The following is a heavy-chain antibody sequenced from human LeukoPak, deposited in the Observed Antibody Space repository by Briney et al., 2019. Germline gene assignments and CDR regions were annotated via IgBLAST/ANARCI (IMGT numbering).Heavy chain of an antibody. CDR3: AKVRGRAGDYFDY. Sequence: PGGSLRLSCAASGFNFSIYSMNWVRQAPGKGLEWVSSISSSSSYIYYADSVKGRFTISRDNSKNTLYLQMNSLRAEDTAVYYCAKVRGRAGDYFDYWGQGTLVTVSS. CDR2: ISSSSSYI. V-gene: IGHV3-21*04. J-gene: IGHJ4*02. CDR1: GFNFSIYS. D-gene: IGHD1-26*01.